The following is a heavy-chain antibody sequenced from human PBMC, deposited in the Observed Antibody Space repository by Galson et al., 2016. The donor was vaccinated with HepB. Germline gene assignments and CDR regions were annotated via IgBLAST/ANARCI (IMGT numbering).Heavy chain of an antibody. D-gene: IGHD6-19*01. CDR1: GFTFSLSG. CDR3: TFESTQSSMAGNY. J-gene: IGHJ4*02. V-gene: IGHV3-33*01. CDR2: MWNDAKSK. Sequence: SLRLSCAASGFTFSLSGMHWVRQAPGKGLEWVAIMWNDAKSKYYADSVKGRFAISRDNSKNTLYLQMNSLRAEDAAVYYCTFESTQSSMAGNYWGQGTLVTVSS.